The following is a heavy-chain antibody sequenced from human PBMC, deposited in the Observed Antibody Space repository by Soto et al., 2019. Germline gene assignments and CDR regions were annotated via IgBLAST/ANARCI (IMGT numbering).Heavy chain of an antibody. J-gene: IGHJ6*02. V-gene: IGHV1-69*13. D-gene: IGHD5-12*01. Sequence: ASVKVSCKASGGTFSSYAISWVRQAPGQGLEWMGGIIPIFGTANYAQKFQGRVTITADESTSTAYMELSSLRSEDTAVYYCARDMGSGYDEGDIGYYYGMDVWGQGTTVTVSS. CDR2: IIPIFGTA. CDR1: GGTFSSYA. CDR3: ARDMGSGYDEGDIGYYYGMDV.